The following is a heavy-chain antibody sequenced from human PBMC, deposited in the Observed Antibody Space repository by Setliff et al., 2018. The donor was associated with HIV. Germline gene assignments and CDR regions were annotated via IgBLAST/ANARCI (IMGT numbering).Heavy chain of an antibody. CDR3: ARGGGITWRSYSFDY. Sequence: SETLSLTCTVSGASSIYFWGWIRQPPGKGLEWIGSVYYSGSTYYNPSLKSRVTISMDTSKNQFSLKLNSVTAADTAVYYCARGGGITWRSYSFDYWGQGTLVTVSS. V-gene: IGHV4-39*07. D-gene: IGHD3-16*01. CDR2: VYYSGST. CDR1: GASSIYF. J-gene: IGHJ4*02.